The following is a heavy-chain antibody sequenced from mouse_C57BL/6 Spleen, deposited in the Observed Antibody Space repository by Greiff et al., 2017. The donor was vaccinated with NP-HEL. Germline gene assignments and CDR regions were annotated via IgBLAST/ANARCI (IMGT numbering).Heavy chain of an antibody. D-gene: IGHD2-4*01. Sequence: EVMLVESGGGLVKPGGSLKLSCAASGFTFSSYAMSWVRQTPEKRLEWVATISDGGSYTYYPENVKGRFTISRDNAKNNLYLQMSHLKSEDTAMYYCARDRYDYLDYYAMDYWGQGTSVTVSS. CDR2: ISDGGSYT. CDR3: ARDRYDYLDYYAMDY. V-gene: IGHV5-4*01. J-gene: IGHJ4*01. CDR1: GFTFSSYA.